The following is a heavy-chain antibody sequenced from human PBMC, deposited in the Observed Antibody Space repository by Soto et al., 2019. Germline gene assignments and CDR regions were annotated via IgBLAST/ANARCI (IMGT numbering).Heavy chain of an antibody. CDR1: SGSISSYY. CDR2: VYYNGTT. D-gene: IGHD7-27*01. Sequence: SETLSLTCTVASGSISSYYWSWLRQPPGKGLEWIGYVYYNGTTNYNPSLKSRVTMSVDTSKNQFSLNLTSLTAADTAIYYCTRANWYSEYWGQGTLVTVSS. CDR3: TRANWYSEY. J-gene: IGHJ4*02. V-gene: IGHV4-59*01.